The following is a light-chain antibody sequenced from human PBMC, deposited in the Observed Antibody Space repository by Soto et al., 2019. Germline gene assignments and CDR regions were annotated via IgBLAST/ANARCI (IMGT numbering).Light chain of an antibody. Sequence: DIQMTQSPSSLSASVGDRVTITCQASQDIDNYLNWYQQKPGKAPKLLIYEASNLGTGVPSRFSGSGSGTHFTFTISSLQPEDIATYYCQQYDDLPPFTFGPGTKVEIK. CDR1: QDIDNY. CDR3: QQYDDLPPFT. V-gene: IGKV1-33*01. CDR2: EAS. J-gene: IGKJ3*01.